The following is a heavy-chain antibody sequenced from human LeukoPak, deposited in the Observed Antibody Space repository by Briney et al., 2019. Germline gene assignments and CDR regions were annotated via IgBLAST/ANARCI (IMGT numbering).Heavy chain of an antibody. CDR1: GFTFSSYG. CDR2: ISGSGGST. CDR3: AKVEPPSIAAPPYFDY. D-gene: IGHD6-6*01. Sequence: GGSLRLSCAASGFTFSSYGMSWVRQAPGKGLEWVSIISGSGGSTYYADSVKGRFTISRDNSKNTLYLQMNSLRAEDTAVYYCAKVEPPSIAAPPYFDYWGQGTLVTVSS. J-gene: IGHJ4*02. V-gene: IGHV3-23*01.